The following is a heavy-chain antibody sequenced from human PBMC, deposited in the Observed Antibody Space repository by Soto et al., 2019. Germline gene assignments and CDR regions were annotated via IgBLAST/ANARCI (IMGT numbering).Heavy chain of an antibody. Sequence: SETLSLTCAVYGGSLSGYYWSWIRQPPGKALEWIGEFSHSGNPNYNPSLKSRVTISVDTSKNQFSLKLSSVTAADTAVYYCARTEYSYYYGMDVWGQGTTVTVSS. V-gene: IGHV4-34*01. CDR2: FSHSGNP. CDR1: GGSLSGYY. D-gene: IGHD6-6*01. CDR3: ARTEYSYYYGMDV. J-gene: IGHJ6*02.